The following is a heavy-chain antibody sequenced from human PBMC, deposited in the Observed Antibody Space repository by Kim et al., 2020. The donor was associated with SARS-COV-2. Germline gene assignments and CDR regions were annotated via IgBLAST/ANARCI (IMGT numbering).Heavy chain of an antibody. CDR3: AREIPVGELYGSGSYFVGRGAFDP. CDR1: GYTFTSYG. V-gene: IGHV1-18*01. CDR2: ISAYNGNT. D-gene: IGHD3-10*01. Sequence: ASVKVSCKASGYTFTSYGISWVRQAPGQGLEWMGWISAYNGNTNYAQKLQGRVTMTTDTSTSTAYMELRSLRSDDTAVYYCAREIPVGELYGSGSYFVGRGAFDPWGQGTLVTVSS. J-gene: IGHJ5*02.